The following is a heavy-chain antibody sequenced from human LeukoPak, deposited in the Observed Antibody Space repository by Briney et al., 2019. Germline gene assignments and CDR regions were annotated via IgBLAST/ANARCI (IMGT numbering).Heavy chain of an antibody. CDR2: ISGSGGST. CDR3: ARRAASGRYFDY. D-gene: IGHD6-13*01. J-gene: IGHJ4*02. V-gene: IGHV3-23*01. Sequence: HPGGSLRLSCAASGFTFSSYAMSWVRQAPGKGLEWVSAISGSGGSTYYADSVKGRFTISRDNSKNTLYLQMNSLRAEDTAVYYCARRAASGRYFDYWGQGTPVTVSS. CDR1: GFTFSSYA.